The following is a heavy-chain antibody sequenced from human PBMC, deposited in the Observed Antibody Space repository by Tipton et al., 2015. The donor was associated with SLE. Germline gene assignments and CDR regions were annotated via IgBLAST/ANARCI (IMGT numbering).Heavy chain of an antibody. D-gene: IGHD5-12*01. CDR3: ARAPGLRYAFDI. V-gene: IGHV4-61*02. CDR1: GGSISSGSYY. J-gene: IGHJ3*02. Sequence: LRLSCTVSGGSISSGSYYWSWIRQPAGKGLEWIARIYTSGSTNYNPSLKSRVTISVDTSKNQFSLKLSSVTAADTAVYYCARAPGLRYAFDIWGQGTMVTVSS. CDR2: IYTSGST.